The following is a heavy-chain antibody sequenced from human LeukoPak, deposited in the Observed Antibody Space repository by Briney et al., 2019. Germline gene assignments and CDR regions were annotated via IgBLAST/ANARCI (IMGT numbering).Heavy chain of an antibody. V-gene: IGHV4-30-2*01. Sequence: SQTLSLTCAVSGGSISSGGYSWSWIRQPPGKGLEWIGYIYHSGSTYYNPSLKSRVTISVDRSENQFSLKLSSVTAADTAVYYCARAGSGSYLVWFDPWGQGTLVTVSS. CDR3: ARAGSGSYLVWFDP. CDR1: GGSISSGGYS. D-gene: IGHD3-10*01. CDR2: IYHSGST. J-gene: IGHJ5*02.